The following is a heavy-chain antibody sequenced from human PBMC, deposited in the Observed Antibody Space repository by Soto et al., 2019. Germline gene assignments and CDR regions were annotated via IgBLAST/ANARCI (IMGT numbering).Heavy chain of an antibody. D-gene: IGHD6-6*01. J-gene: IGHJ6*02. Sequence: QITLKESGPTLVKPTQTLTLTCTFSGFSLSTSGVGVGWIRQPPGKALEWLALIYWNDDKRYSPSLKSRLTITKDTSKNQVVLTMTNMDPVDTATYYCARRRGSSSIHPDYYYYYGMDVWGQGTTVTVSS. V-gene: IGHV2-5*01. CDR1: GFSLSTSGVG. CDR3: ARRRGSSSIHPDYYYYYGMDV. CDR2: IYWNDDK.